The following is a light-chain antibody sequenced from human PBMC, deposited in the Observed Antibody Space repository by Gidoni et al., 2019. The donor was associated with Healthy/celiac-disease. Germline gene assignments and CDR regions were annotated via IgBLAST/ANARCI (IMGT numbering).Light chain of an antibody. V-gene: IGLV1-44*01. J-gene: IGLJ3*02. Sequence: QSVLTPPPSASGTPGQRVTISCSGSSSNLGSNTVHWYQQLPGTAPKLLIYSNNQRPSGVPDRFSGSKSGTSASLAISGLQSEDEADYYCAAWDDSLNGWVFGGGTKLTVL. CDR2: SNN. CDR1: SSNLGSNT. CDR3: AAWDDSLNGWV.